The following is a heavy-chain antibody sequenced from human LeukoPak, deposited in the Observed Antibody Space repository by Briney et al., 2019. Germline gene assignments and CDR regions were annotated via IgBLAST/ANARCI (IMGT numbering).Heavy chain of an antibody. CDR3: ATPYSGGYQGLDI. CDR2: IYYSGST. J-gene: IGHJ3*02. CDR1: GGSISTNKYY. V-gene: IGHV4-39*01. D-gene: IGHD1-26*01. Sequence: SETLSLTCTVSGGSISTNKYYWGWIRQPPGKGLEWIGSIYYSGSTYYNPTLKSRVTIFVDTSKNQFSLKLSSVTAADTAVYYCATPYSGGYQGLDIWGQGAMVTVS.